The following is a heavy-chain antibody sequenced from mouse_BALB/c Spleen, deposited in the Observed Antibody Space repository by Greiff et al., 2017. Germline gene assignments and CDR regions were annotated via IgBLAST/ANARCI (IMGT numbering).Heavy chain of an antibody. CDR2: ISTYYGNT. CDR3: SRSGYAYAMDY. V-gene: IGHV1-67*01. D-gene: IGHD2-2*01. CDR1: GYTFTDYA. Sequence: VQLVESGPELVRPGVSVKISCKGSGYTFTDYAMHLVKQSHAKSLEWIGVISTYYGNTNYNQKFKGKATMTVDKSSSTAYMELARLTSEDSAIYYCSRSGYAYAMDYWGQGTSVTVSS. J-gene: IGHJ4*01.